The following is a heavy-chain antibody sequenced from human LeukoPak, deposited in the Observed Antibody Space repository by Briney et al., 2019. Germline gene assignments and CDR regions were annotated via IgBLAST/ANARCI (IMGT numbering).Heavy chain of an antibody. Sequence: ASVKVSCKASGGTFSSYAISWVRQAPGQGLEWMGWMNPNSGNTGYAQKFQGRVTMTRNTSISTAYMELSSLRSEDTAVYYCARGRGGQDYWGQGTLVTVSS. CDR2: MNPNSGNT. D-gene: IGHD3-16*01. CDR3: ARGRGGQDY. V-gene: IGHV1-8*02. CDR1: GGTFSSYA. J-gene: IGHJ4*02.